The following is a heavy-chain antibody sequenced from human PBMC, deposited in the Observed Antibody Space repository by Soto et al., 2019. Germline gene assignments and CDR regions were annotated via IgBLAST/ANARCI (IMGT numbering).Heavy chain of an antibody. CDR1: GGSIRSGDYY. V-gene: IGHV4-31*03. CDR3: ARANCISTNCCLDY. CDR2: IYYIGST. Sequence: QVQLQESGPGLVKPSQTLSLTCTVSGGSIRSGDYYWNWIRQPPGKGLEWSGYIYYIGSTYYSPSLNTRLTISVDTSKNQFSLKLNSVTAADTAVYYCARANCISTNCCLDYWGQGTLVTVSS. J-gene: IGHJ4*02. D-gene: IGHD2-2*01.